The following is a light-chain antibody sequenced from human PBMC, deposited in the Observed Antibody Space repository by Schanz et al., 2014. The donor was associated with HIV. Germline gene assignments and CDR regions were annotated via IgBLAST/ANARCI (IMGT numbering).Light chain of an antibody. CDR1: SSDVGGYNY. CDR3: SSFAGSNIPWV. CDR2: EVT. J-gene: IGLJ3*02. Sequence: QSALTQPASVSGSPGQSITISCTGTSSDVGGYNYVSWYQQHPGKAPKLMIYEVTKRPSGVPDRLSGSKSGNTASLTVSGLQAEDEADYYCSSFAGSNIPWVFGGGTKLTVL. V-gene: IGLV2-8*01.